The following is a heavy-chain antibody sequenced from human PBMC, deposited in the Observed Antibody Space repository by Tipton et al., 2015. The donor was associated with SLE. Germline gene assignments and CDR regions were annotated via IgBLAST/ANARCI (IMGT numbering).Heavy chain of an antibody. CDR1: GGSFSGYY. D-gene: IGHD2-15*01. Sequence: TLSLTCAVYGGSFSGYYWSWIRQPPGKGLEWIGEINHSGSTNYNPSLKSRVTISVDTSKNQFSLKLSSVTAADTAVYYCARRRVGNWFDPWGQGTLVTVSS. J-gene: IGHJ5*02. CDR2: INHSGST. V-gene: IGHV4-34*01. CDR3: ARRRVGNWFDP.